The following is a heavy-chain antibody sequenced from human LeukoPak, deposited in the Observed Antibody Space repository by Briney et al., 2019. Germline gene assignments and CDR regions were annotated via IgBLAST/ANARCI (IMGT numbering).Heavy chain of an antibody. CDR2: ISSSSSTI. Sequence: GGSLRLSCTASGFTFSTYSMNWVRQAPGKGLEWVSYISSSSSTIYYADSVKGRFTISRGNAKNSLYLQMNSLRDEDTAVYYCARDSGSGWYSLDYWGQGTLVTVSS. CDR3: ARDSGSGWYSLDY. V-gene: IGHV3-48*02. D-gene: IGHD6-19*01. J-gene: IGHJ4*02. CDR1: GFTFSTYS.